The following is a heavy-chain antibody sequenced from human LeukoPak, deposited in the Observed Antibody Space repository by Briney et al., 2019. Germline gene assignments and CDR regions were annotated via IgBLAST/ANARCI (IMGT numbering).Heavy chain of an antibody. V-gene: IGHV3-33*01. CDR2: IWYDGSNK. J-gene: IGHJ4*02. Sequence: GGSLRLSCAASGFTFSSYGMHWVRQAPGKGLEWVAVIWYDGSNKYYADSVKGRFTISRDNSKNTLYLQMNSLRAEDTAVYYCAREVSGSYVQNYFDYWGQGTLVTVSS. CDR1: GFTFSSYG. D-gene: IGHD1-26*01. CDR3: AREVSGSYVQNYFDY.